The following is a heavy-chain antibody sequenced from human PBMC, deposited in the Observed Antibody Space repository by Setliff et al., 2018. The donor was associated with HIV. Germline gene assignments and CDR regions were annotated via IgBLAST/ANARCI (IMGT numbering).Heavy chain of an antibody. V-gene: IGHV4-38-2*01. CDR2: FWHSGGP. Sequence: KTSETLSLTCDVSGYSISSGFWWGWIRQPPGKGLEWIGSFWHSGGPYYNPSLENRVTISVDMSKNQFSLKLSSVTAADTAVYYCARVSCGSWYSIPRYYYYSMDVWGNGTTVTVSS. D-gene: IGHD6-13*01. J-gene: IGHJ6*03. CDR1: GYSISSGFW. CDR3: ARVSCGSWYSIPRYYYYSMDV.